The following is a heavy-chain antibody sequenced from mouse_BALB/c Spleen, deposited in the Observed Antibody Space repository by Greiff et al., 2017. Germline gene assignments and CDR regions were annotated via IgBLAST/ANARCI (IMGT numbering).Heavy chain of an antibody. Sequence: EVQLQESGPGLVKPSQSLSLTCTVTGYSITSDYAWNWIRQFPGNKLEWIGYISYSGSTSYNPSLKSRISITRDTSKNQFFLQLNSVTTEDTATYYCARWLLEMDYWGQGTSVTVSS. CDR3: ARWLLEMDY. J-gene: IGHJ4*01. D-gene: IGHD2-3*01. V-gene: IGHV3-2*02. CDR1: GYSITSDYA. CDR2: ISYSGST.